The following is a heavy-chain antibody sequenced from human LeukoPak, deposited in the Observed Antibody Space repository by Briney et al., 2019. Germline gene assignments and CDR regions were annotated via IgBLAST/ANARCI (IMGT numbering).Heavy chain of an antibody. CDR1: GFTLSNAY. D-gene: IGHD1-26*01. CDR3: TTTIVGVTTWFDP. J-gene: IGHJ5*02. V-gene: IGHV3-15*01. Sequence: GGSLRLSCAASGFTLSNAYMSWVRQAPGKGLEWVGRIKNKTNGGTTDYAAPVKGRFTISRDDSKNTLYLQMNSLKHEDTAVYYCTTTIVGVTTWFDPWGQGTLVTVSS. CDR2: IKNKTNGGTT.